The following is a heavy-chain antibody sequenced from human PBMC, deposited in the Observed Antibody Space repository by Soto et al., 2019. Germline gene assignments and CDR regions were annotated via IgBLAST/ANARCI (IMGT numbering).Heavy chain of an antibody. D-gene: IGHD5-12*01. CDR3: ARDGYKHMVNYYGMDV. V-gene: IGHV1-46*01. CDR1: GYTFTSYY. CDR2: INPSGGST. Sequence: ASVKVSCKASGYTFTSYYMHWVRLAPGQGLEWMGIINPSGGSTSYAQKFQGRVTMTRDTSTSTVYMELSSLRSEDTAVYYCARDGYKHMVNYYGMDVWGQGTTVTVSS. J-gene: IGHJ6*02.